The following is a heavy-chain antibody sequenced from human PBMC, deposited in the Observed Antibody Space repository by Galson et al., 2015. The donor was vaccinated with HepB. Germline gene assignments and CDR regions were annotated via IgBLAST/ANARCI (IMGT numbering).Heavy chain of an antibody. J-gene: IGHJ6*02. V-gene: IGHV3-33*01. CDR2: ILYDGTNK. D-gene: IGHD3-10*01. CDR1: GFIFNNFG. Sequence: SLRLSCAASGFIFNNFGMHWVRQAPGKGLEWVAVILYDGTNKNYVDSVKGRFTISRDNSKNTLYLQMNSLRAEDTAVYYCARDRFAPLGRTYYYYGMDVWGQGTTVTVSS. CDR3: ARDRFAPLGRTYYYYGMDV.